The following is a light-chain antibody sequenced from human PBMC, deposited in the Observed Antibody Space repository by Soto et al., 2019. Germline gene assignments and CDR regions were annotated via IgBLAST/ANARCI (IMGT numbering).Light chain of an antibody. CDR2: GAS. CDR1: QSISSGY. CDR3: QHYGSSTRT. J-gene: IGKJ1*01. Sequence: EVVLTQSPGTLSLSPGDTATLSCRATQSISSGYLAWYQQKPGQAPRLLIYGASCRANGIPDRFSGIGSGADFTLTITGLEPDDFAVYYCQHYGSSTRTFGQGTKVEIK. V-gene: IGKV3-20*01.